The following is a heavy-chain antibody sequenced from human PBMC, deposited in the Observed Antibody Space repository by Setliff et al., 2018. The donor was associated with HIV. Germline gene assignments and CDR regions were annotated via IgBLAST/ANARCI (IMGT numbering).Heavy chain of an antibody. CDR2: INTNTGSP. V-gene: IGHV7-4-1*02. Sequence: GASVKVSCKASGYTFNNYPINWVRQAPRQGLEWMGWINTNTGSPRFARGFTGRFGFSLDTSVTTTFLHISNLKAEDTAIYYCARDGADYNFRSGSYPFDIWGQGTLVTVSS. J-gene: IGHJ4*02. D-gene: IGHD3-3*01. CDR3: ARDGADYNFRSGSYPFDI. CDR1: GYTFNNYP.